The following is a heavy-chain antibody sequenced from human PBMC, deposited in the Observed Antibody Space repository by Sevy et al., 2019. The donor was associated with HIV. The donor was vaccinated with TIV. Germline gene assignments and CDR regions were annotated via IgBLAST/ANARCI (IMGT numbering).Heavy chain of an antibody. CDR2: ISGSGGST. CDR3: ARIAAAQVTRFDY. CDR1: VFTFSSYA. Sequence: GGSLRLSCAASVFTFSSYAMSWVRQAPGKGLEWVSAISGSGGSTYYADSVKGRFTISRDNSKNTLYLQMNSLRAEDTAVYYCARIAAAQVTRFDYWGQGTLVTVSS. D-gene: IGHD6-13*01. V-gene: IGHV3-23*01. J-gene: IGHJ4*02.